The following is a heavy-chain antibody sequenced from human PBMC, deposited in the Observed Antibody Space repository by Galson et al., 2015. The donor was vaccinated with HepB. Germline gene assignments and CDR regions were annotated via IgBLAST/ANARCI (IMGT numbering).Heavy chain of an antibody. CDR2: IKNKANSYAT. V-gene: IGHV3-73*01. J-gene: IGHJ3*02. Sequence: SLRLSCAASGFTFSDHYMDWVRQAPGKGLEWVVRIKNKANSYATASAASVKGRFTISRDDSENRAYLQMNSLKTEDTAVYYCTRLKEMPTVENAFDIWGQGTMVTVSS. CDR3: TRLKEMPTVENAFDI. D-gene: IGHD5-24*01. CDR1: GFTFSDHY.